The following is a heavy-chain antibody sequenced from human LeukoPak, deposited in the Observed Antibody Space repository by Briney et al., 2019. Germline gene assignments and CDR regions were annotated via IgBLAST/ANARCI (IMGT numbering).Heavy chain of an antibody. V-gene: IGHV3-72*01. J-gene: IGHJ3*02. Sequence: PGGSLSLSCAASGFTSSDHYMDWVRPTPGKRLEWVGRIRNKNNSYTTEYAASVKRRFTISTDDSTNSLYLQMNSLKTEDTAVYHCARGQGSVPPASDIWGQGTKVIVSS. CDR3: ARGQGSVPPASDI. CDR2: IRNKNNSYTT. CDR1: GFTSSDHY.